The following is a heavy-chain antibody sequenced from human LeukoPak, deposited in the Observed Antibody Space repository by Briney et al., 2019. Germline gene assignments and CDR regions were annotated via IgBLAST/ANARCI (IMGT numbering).Heavy chain of an antibody. Sequence: PGGSLRLSCAASGFTFSSYSMNWVRQAPGKGLEWVSYISSSSSTIYYADSVKGRFTISRDNAKNSLYLQMNSLRAEDTAVYYRARGGYSYGFRTFDYWGQGTLVTVSS. CDR1: GFTFSSYS. CDR2: ISSSSSTI. CDR3: ARGGYSYGFRTFDY. J-gene: IGHJ4*02. D-gene: IGHD5-18*01. V-gene: IGHV3-48*01.